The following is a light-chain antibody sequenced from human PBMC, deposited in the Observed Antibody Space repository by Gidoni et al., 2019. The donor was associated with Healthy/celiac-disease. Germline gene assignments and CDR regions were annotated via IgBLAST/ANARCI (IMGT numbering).Light chain of an antibody. CDR1: SSDVGGYNY. CDR2: EVS. CDR3: SSYTSSSTLYV. V-gene: IGLV2-14*01. Sequence: QAALTQPASVSGSPGQSITISCTGTSSDVGGYNYVSWYQQHPGKAPKLMIYEVSKRPSGFSNLFSVSKSGNTASLTISGLQAEDEADYYCSSYTSSSTLYVFGTGTKVTVL. J-gene: IGLJ1*01.